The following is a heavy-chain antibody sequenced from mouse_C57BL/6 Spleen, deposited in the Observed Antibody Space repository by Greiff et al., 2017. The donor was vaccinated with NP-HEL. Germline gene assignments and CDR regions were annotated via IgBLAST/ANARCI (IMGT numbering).Heavy chain of an antibody. CDR1: GYAFSSSW. CDR3: AHSNYYYAMDY. D-gene: IGHD2-5*01. Sequence: QVQLQQSGPELVKPGASVKISCKASGYAFSSSWMNWVKQRPGKGLEWIGRIYPGDGDTNYNGKFKGKATLTADKSSSTAYMQLSSLTSEDSAVYFCAHSNYYYAMDYWGQGTSVTVSS. V-gene: IGHV1-82*01. J-gene: IGHJ4*01. CDR2: IYPGDGDT.